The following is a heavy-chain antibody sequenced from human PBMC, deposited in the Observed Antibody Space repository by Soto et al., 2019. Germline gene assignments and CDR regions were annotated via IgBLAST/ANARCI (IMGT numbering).Heavy chain of an antibody. J-gene: IGHJ6*02. CDR3: APLSVSLSGPYGIHV. Sequence: TLSLTCSVSGYSATSSDYYWAWIRQPPGKGLEWIGSMFYSGLTYYNPSLKSRVTLSVDTSKNQFSVRLNSVTAADTAVYYCAPLSVSLSGPYGIHVWGQGTTVTVSS. CDR1: GYSATSSDYY. CDR2: MFYSGLT. V-gene: IGHV4-39*01. D-gene: IGHD2-15*01.